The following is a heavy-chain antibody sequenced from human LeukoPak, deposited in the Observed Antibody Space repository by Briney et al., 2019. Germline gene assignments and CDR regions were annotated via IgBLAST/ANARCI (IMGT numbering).Heavy chain of an antibody. J-gene: IGHJ4*02. CDR3: ARAYYDASGYLDY. CDR2: IWYDGSSK. CDR1: GFTFSSYG. Sequence: GGSLRLSCAASGFTFSSYGIHWLRQAPGKELEWVAVIWYDGSSKYYADSVKGRFTISRDNSKNTLYLQMNSLRAEDTAVYYCARAYYDASGYLDYWGQGTLVIVSS. D-gene: IGHD3-22*01. V-gene: IGHV3-33*01.